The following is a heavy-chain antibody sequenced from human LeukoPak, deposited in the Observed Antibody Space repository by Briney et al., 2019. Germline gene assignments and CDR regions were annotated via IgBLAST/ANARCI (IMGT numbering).Heavy chain of an antibody. Sequence: ASETLSLTCTVSGGSISSGSYDWGGIRQPAGKGREWIGRIYTSGSTNYNPSLKSRVTISVDTSKNQFSLKLSSVTAADTAVYYCARGDLLGAFDIWGQGTMVTVSS. V-gene: IGHV4-61*02. CDR3: ARGDLLGAFDI. D-gene: IGHD2-21*02. CDR1: GGSISSGSYD. J-gene: IGHJ3*02. CDR2: IYTSGST.